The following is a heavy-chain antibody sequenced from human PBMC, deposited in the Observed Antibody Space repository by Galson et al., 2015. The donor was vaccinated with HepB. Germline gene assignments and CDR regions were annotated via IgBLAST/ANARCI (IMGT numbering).Heavy chain of an antibody. V-gene: IGHV3-23*01. CDR3: AKDSASAVGATAFDY. CDR2: ISGGGGSP. D-gene: IGHD6-13*01. J-gene: IGHJ4*02. CDR1: GFTFSNYA. Sequence: SLRLSCAASGFTFSNYAMSWVRQAPGKGLEWVSGISGGGGSPYYTDSVKGRFTISRDNSKNTLYLQMNSLRAEDTAIYHCAKDSASAVGATAFDYWGQGTLVTVSS.